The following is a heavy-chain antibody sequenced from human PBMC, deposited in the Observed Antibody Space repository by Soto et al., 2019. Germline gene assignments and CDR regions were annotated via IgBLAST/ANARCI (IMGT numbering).Heavy chain of an antibody. CDR2: ISSSGGST. V-gene: IGHV3-23*01. CDR3: AKLDYGDSGASDY. D-gene: IGHD4-17*01. J-gene: IGHJ4*02. Sequence: EVQLLESGGGLVQPGGSLRLSCAASAFTFSFYAMSWVRQAPGKGLEWVSVISSSGGSTHYADSVKGRFTISRDNPKNTLYLQMNSLRAEDTAVYYCAKLDYGDSGASDYWGQGTLVTVSS. CDR1: AFTFSFYA.